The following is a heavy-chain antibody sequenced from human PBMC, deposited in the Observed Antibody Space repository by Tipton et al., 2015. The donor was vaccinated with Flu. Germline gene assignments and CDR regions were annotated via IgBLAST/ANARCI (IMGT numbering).Heavy chain of an antibody. D-gene: IGHD1-26*01. CDR2: ISVTGSHI. J-gene: IGHJ6*02. V-gene: IGHV3-21*06. Sequence: SLRLSCVGSGFTFSSYSMNWVRQAPGKGLEWVASISVTGSHIYYADSGKGRFTISRDNAKNSLYLQMNNLRAEDTAVYYCAGGELLPYYYAMDVWGQGTTVTVSS. CDR3: AGGELLPYYYAMDV. CDR1: GFTFSSYS.